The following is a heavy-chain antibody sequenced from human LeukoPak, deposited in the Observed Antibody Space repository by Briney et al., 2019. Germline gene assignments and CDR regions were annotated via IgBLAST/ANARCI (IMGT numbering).Heavy chain of an antibody. J-gene: IGHJ4*02. CDR1: GGSIDITNY. CDR3: TRENRPFCSFAY. CDR2: ISHSGTT. Sequence: PGTLSLTCGVSGGSIDITNYWSWVRQAPGEGLEWIGEISHSGTTNYNPSLRSRVTMFLDSANNQFSLSLTSVTAADSAVYYCTRENRPFCSFAYWGQGVLVTVSS. V-gene: IGHV4-4*03. D-gene: IGHD2-15*01.